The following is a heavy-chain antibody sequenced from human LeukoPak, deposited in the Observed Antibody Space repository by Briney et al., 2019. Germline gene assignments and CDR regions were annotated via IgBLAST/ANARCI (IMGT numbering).Heavy chain of an antibody. CDR3: ARDATSNTAMDHTGYDY. CDR1: GFTFSSYS. V-gene: IGHV3-30*03. D-gene: IGHD5-18*01. J-gene: IGHJ4*02. Sequence: GGSLRLSCAASGFTFSSYSMNWVRQAPGKGLEWVAVISYDGSNKYYADSVKGRFTISRDNSKNTLYLQMNSLRAEDTAVYYCARDATSNTAMDHTGYDYWGQGTLVTVSS. CDR2: ISYDGSNK.